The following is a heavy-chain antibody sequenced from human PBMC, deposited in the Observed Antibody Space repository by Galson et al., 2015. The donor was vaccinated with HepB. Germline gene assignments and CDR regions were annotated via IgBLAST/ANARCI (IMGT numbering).Heavy chain of an antibody. CDR1: GFTFSSYW. J-gene: IGHJ4*02. CDR2: IKQDGSGK. CDR3: ARGYAPDY. V-gene: IGHV3-7*01. Sequence: SLRLSCAASGFTFSSYWMTWVRQTPGKGLECVANIKQDGSGKSYVDSVKGRFTIPRDNTKNSLYLQMNSLRVEDTALYYCARGYAPDYWGQGTLVTVSS. D-gene: IGHD1-1*01.